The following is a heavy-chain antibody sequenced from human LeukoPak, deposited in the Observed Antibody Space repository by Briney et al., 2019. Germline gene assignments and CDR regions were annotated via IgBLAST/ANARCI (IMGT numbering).Heavy chain of an antibody. Sequence: VSGPTLLKPTPTLTLTCTFSGFSLRTRGVGVGWIRQPPGKALEWLALIYWDDDKRYSPSLKSRLTITKDTSKNQVVLTMTNMDPVDTATYYCAHVESSGYYLLFDYWGQGTLVTVSS. CDR3: AHVESSGYYLLFDY. CDR1: GFSLRTRGVG. D-gene: IGHD3-22*01. CDR2: IYWDDDK. V-gene: IGHV2-5*02. J-gene: IGHJ4*02.